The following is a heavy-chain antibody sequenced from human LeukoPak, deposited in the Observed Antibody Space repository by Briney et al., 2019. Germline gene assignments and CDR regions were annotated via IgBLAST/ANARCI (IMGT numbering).Heavy chain of an antibody. D-gene: IGHD6-6*01. CDR2: INHSGST. CDR1: GGSFSGYY. CDR3: ARVRGSSSV. V-gene: IGHV4-34*01. Sequence: PSETLSLTCAVYGGSFSGYYWSWIRQPPGKGPEWIGEINHSGSTNYNPSLKSRVTISVDTSKNQFSLKLSSVTAADTAVYYCARVRGSSSVWDQGTLVTVSS. J-gene: IGHJ4*02.